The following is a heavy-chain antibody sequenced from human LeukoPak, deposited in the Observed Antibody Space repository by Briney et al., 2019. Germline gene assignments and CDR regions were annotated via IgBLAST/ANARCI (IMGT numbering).Heavy chain of an antibody. V-gene: IGHV3-21*01. Sequence: GGSLRLSCAASGFSFSSYSMKWVRQAPGKGLEWVSSISSSSNYIYYADSVKGRFTISRDNAKNSLYLQMNSLRAEDTAVYYCARVSILIVPYYAFDIWGQGTLVTVSS. CDR2: ISSSSNYI. CDR3: ARVSILIVPYYAFDI. CDR1: GFSFSSYS. J-gene: IGHJ3*02. D-gene: IGHD2/OR15-2a*01.